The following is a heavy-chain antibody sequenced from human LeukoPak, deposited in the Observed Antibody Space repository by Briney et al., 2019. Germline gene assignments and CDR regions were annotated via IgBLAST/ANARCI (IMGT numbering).Heavy chain of an antibody. D-gene: IGHD3-10*01. V-gene: IGHV3-23*01. CDR2: ISGIGGIT. J-gene: IGHJ5*02. Sequence: GGSLRLSCAASGFTFSSYDMSWVRQAPGKGLEWVSAISGIGGITYYADSVNGLFTISRDNSKNTLYLQMNSLGAEDTAVYYCAKFAPSGSGSPSNWFDPWGQGTLVTVSS. CDR3: AKFAPSGSGSPSNWFDP. CDR1: GFTFSSYD.